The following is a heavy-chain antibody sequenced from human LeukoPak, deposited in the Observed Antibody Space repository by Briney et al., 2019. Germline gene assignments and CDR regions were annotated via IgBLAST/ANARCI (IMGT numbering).Heavy chain of an antibody. CDR1: GFTFSSYW. CDR3: ARDRVWIAAGLDY. J-gene: IGHJ4*02. V-gene: IGHV3-7*01. D-gene: IGHD6-25*01. CDR2: IKQDGSEK. Sequence: GGSLRLSCAASGFTFSSYWMSWVRQAPGKGLEWVANIKQDGSEKYYVDSVKGRFTISRDDAKNSLYLQMNSLRAEDTAVYYCARDRVWIAAGLDYWGQGTLVTVSS.